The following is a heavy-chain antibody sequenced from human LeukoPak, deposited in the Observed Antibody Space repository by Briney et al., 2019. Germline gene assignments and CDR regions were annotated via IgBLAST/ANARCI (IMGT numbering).Heavy chain of an antibody. CDR1: GYSFTSYW. CDR3: ARRDTCSTTSCPLDI. CDR2: IYPGDSDT. V-gene: IGHV5-51*01. Sequence: PGESLKISCKGSGYSFTSYWIGWVRQMPGKGLEWMGIIYPGDSDTRYSPSFQGLVTISADKSISTAYLQWSSLKASDTAMYYCARRDTCSTTSCPLDIWGQGTMVTVSS. D-gene: IGHD2-2*01. J-gene: IGHJ3*02.